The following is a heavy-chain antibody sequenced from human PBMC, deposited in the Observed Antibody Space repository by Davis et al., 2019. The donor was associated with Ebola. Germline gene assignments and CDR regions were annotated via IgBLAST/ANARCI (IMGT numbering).Heavy chain of an antibody. Sequence: ASVKVSCKASGYTFTGHYMHWVRQAPGQGLEWMGWINPNSGGTNYAQKFQGRVTMTRDTSISTAYMELSRLRSDDTAVYYCARDGEATIIRGIIGYFYYMDVWGKGTTVTVSS. CDR2: INPNSGGT. CDR1: GYTFTGHY. J-gene: IGHJ6*03. CDR3: ARDGEATIIRGIIGYFYYMDV. V-gene: IGHV1-2*02. D-gene: IGHD3-10*01.